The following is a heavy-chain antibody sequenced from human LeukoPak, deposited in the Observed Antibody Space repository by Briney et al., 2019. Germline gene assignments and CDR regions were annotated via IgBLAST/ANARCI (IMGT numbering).Heavy chain of an antibody. D-gene: IGHD2-2*01. V-gene: IGHV4-59*01. CDR2: IYYSGST. Sequence: SETLSLTCTVSGGSISSYYWSWIRQPPGKGLEWIGYIYYSGSTNYNPSLKSRVTISVDTSKNQFSLKLSSVTAADTAVYYCARVLFGYCSSTSCPKYFDLWGRGTLVTVSS. J-gene: IGHJ2*01. CDR3: ARVLFGYCSSTSCPKYFDL. CDR1: GGSISSYY.